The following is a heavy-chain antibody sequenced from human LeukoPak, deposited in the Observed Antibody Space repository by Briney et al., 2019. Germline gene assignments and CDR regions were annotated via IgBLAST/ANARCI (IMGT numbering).Heavy chain of an antibody. D-gene: IGHD3-16*02. V-gene: IGHV4-59*08. CDR3: TRGGDFDSVWGTYRPIKNAFDI. CDR2: ISYIGST. CDR1: DDSFSSHY. Sequence: SETLSLTCAVSDDSFSSHYWTWIRQPPGKGLEWIGYISYIGSTNYNASLKSRVTISIDTSKNQLSLRLSSVTAADTAVYYCTRGGDFDSVWGTYRPIKNAFDIWGQGTLVTVSS. J-gene: IGHJ3*02.